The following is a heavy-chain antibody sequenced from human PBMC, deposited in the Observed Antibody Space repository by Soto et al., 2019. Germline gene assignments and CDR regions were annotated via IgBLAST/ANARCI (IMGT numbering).Heavy chain of an antibody. CDR3: ARARLMMKAFDI. V-gene: IGHV3-74*01. CDR1: GFTFGGYW. D-gene: IGHD2-8*01. CDR2: INSDGSST. Sequence: GGSLRHCCAASGFTFGGYWMHWVRQAPGKGLVWVSRINSDGSSTSYADSVKGRFTISRDNAKNTLYLQMNSLRAEDTAVYYCARARLMMKAFDIWGQGTMVTVSS. J-gene: IGHJ3*02.